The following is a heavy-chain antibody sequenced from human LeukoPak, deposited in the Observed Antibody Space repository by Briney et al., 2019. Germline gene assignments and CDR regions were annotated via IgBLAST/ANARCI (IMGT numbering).Heavy chain of an antibody. V-gene: IGHV4-30-2*01. CDR2: IYHSGST. CDR3: ARGFSPWDYGDSPLFDY. CDR1: GGSISSGGYS. Sequence: SETLSLTCAVSGGSISSGGYSWSWIRQPPGKGLEWIGYIYHSGSTYYNPSLKSRVTISVDRFKNQFSLKLSSVTAADTAVYYCARGFSPWDYGDSPLFDYWGQGTLVTVSS. J-gene: IGHJ4*02. D-gene: IGHD4-17*01.